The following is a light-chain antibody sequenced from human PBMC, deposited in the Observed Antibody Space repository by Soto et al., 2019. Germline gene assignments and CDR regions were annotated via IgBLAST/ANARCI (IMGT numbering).Light chain of an antibody. V-gene: IGKV4-1*01. CDR2: WAS. CDR1: QIVLYSSNKKNY. Sequence: DIVMTQPPDSLAVSLGERGTINCKSSQIVLYSSNKKNYLAWYQQNPGQPPKLLIYWASSRESGVPDRFSGSGSGTDFTLTISSLQAEDVAVYYCQQYYSTPRTFGGGTKVDIK. CDR3: QQYYSTPRT. J-gene: IGKJ4*01.